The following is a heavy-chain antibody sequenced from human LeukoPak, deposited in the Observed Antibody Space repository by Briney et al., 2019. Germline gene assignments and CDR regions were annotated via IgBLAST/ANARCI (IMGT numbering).Heavy chain of an antibody. J-gene: IGHJ4*02. V-gene: IGHV3-21*01. CDR3: ARDSSGTDHFDN. D-gene: IGHD2-15*01. Sequence: GGSLRLSCAASGFTFSTYSMNWVRQAPGKGLEWVSSISSSSSFIYYADSVKGRFSISRDNAKNSPYLQMNSLRAEDTAVYYCARDSSGTDHFDNWGQGTLVTVSS. CDR1: GFTFSTYS. CDR2: ISSSSSFI.